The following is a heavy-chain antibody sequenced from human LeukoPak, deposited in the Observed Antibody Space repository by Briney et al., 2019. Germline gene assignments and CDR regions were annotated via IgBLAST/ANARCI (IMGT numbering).Heavy chain of an antibody. CDR2: IKQDGSEK. V-gene: IGHV3-7*01. CDR1: GFTFSSYW. D-gene: IGHD3-22*01. J-gene: IGHJ3*02. Sequence: QPGGSLRLSCAASGFTFSSYWMSWVRQAPGKGLEWVANIKQDGSEKYYVDSVKGRFTISRDSAKNSLYLQMNSLRAEDTAVYYCARDLALATYYYDSSGYPDAFDIWGQGTMVTVSS. CDR3: ARDLALATYYYDSSGYPDAFDI.